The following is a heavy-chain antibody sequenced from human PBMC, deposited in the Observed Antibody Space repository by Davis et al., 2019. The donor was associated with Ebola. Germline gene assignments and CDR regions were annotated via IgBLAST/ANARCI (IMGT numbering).Heavy chain of an antibody. V-gene: IGHV4-4*02. D-gene: IGHD2-2*01. J-gene: IGHJ4*02. CDR3: ARDPYYCSSTSCYVDY. CDR1: GGSISSSNW. CDR2: IYHSGST. Sequence: MPGGSLRLSCAVSGGSISSSNWWSWVRQPPGKGLEWIGEIYHSGSTNYNPSLKSRVTISVDKSKNQFSLKLSSVTAADTAVYYCARDPYYCSSTSCYVDYWGQGTLVTVSS.